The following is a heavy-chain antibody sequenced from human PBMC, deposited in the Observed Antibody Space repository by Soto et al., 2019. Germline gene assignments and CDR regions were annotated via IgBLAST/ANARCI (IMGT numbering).Heavy chain of an antibody. CDR3: VTDGGTLSNVVNYPFDI. J-gene: IGHJ3*02. Sequence: GGYLRLSCVASGFTFSSNVIHWVRQAPGKGLQWVALISTDGTEKHYPGSVRGRFTISGDNSKNTLYLQMNSLRTEDTAVYYCVTDGGTLSNVVNYPFDIWGLGTKVTVSS. D-gene: IGHD3-16*01. CDR2: ISTDGTEK. V-gene: IGHV3-30*14. CDR1: GFTFSSNV.